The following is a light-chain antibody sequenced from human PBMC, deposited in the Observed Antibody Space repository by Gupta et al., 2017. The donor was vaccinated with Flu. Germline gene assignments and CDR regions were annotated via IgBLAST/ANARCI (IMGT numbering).Light chain of an antibody. CDR3: QQSYIIPFT. CDR2: FAS. J-gene: IGKJ3*01. Sequence: DIQMTQSPSSVSASVGDRITSTCRSSQNIWNYLNWYQHKPGKAPKFLIYFASNLQSGVPSRFSGSGSGTDFTLTISSLQPEDFATYYCQQSYIIPFTFGPGTKVHI. CDR1: QNIWNY. V-gene: IGKV1-39*01.